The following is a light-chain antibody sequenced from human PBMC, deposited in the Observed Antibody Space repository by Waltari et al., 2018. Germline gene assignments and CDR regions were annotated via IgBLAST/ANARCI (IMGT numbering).Light chain of an antibody. CDR2: VVS. J-gene: IGKJ4*01. Sequence: IQMTQSPSSLSASVGDSVTITCRASQTINKYLNWYQQKPGKAPKVLISVVSYLHTGVPSRFSGSGSGTDFTLTISSLQPEDFATYYCQQSDSLPLTFGGGTKVEIK. CDR1: QTINKY. V-gene: IGKV1-39*01. CDR3: QQSDSLPLT.